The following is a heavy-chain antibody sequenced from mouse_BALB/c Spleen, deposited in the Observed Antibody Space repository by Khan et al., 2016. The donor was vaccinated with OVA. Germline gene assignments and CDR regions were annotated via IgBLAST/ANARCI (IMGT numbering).Heavy chain of an antibody. Sequence: EVELVESGGDLVKPGGSLKLSCAASGFTFSTYGMSWVRQAPDKRLEWVATVSTGGSYTYYPDSVKGRFTLSRDHAKNTLYLPMSGLRSEDTAMFYCTRLAYYYDSEGFAYWGQGTLVTVAA. CDR2: VSTGGSYT. CDR1: GFTFSTYG. J-gene: IGHJ3*01. D-gene: IGHD1-1*01. CDR3: TRLAYYYDSEGFAY. V-gene: IGHV5-6*01.